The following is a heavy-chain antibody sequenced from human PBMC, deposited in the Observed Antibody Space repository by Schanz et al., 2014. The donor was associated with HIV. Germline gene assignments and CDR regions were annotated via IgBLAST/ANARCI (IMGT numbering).Heavy chain of an antibody. D-gene: IGHD6-19*01. CDR2: INPSGGRT. CDR3: ARAPYTSGWYGVDY. CDR1: GFTLTSYY. J-gene: IGHJ4*02. Sequence: VQLVQSGAEVRKPGASVKVACRVPGFTLTSYYMHWVRQAPGQGLEWMEIINPSGGRTNYAQKFQGRVAMTRDTSTSTVYMEVSSLRSDDTAVYYCARAPYTSGWYGVDYWGQGTLVTVSS. V-gene: IGHV1-46*01.